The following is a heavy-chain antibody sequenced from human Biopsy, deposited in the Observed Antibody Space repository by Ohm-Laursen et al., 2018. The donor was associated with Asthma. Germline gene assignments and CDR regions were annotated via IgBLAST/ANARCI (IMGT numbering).Heavy chain of an antibody. CDR3: ARGGGAHFQH. D-gene: IGHD2-21*01. J-gene: IGHJ1*01. Sequence: GASVKVSCKASGYTFTGYYMHWVRQAPGQGLEWMGRINPNSGGTNYAQKFQGRVTITADESTSTAYMELSSLRSEDTAVYYCARGGGAHFQHWGQGTLVTVSS. CDR1: GYTFTGYY. V-gene: IGHV1-2*06. CDR2: INPNSGGT.